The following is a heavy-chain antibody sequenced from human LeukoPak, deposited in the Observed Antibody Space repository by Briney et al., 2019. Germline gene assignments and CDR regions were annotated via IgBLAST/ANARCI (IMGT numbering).Heavy chain of an antibody. J-gene: IGHJ4*02. CDR1: GYALTELS. CDR2: FDPEDDET. D-gene: IGHD2-2*01. V-gene: IGHV1-24*01. CDR3: ATSVAREVVPAAGFDY. Sequence: GASVKVSCKVSGYALTELSMHWVRPAPGKGLEWMGGFDPEDDETIYAQKFQGRVTMTEDTSTDTAYMELSSLRSEDTAVYYCATSVAREVVPAAGFDYWGQGTLVTVSS.